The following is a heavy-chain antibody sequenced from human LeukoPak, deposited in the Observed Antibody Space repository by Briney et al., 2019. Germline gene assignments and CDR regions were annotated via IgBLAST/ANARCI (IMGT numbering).Heavy chain of an antibody. V-gene: IGHV3-7*01. Sequence: GGSLRLSCAASGFTFSSYWMSWVRPAPGKGLEWAANIKEDGTHKYYVGSVRGRFTISRDNAKNSLYLQMNSLRAEDTAIYYCAREARGTRAAFDVWGQGTMVTVFS. J-gene: IGHJ3*01. D-gene: IGHD2-8*01. CDR3: AREARGTRAAFDV. CDR2: IKEDGTHK. CDR1: GFTFSSYW.